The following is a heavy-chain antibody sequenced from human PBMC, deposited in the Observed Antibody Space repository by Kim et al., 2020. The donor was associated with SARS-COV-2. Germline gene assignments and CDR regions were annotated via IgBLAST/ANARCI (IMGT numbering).Heavy chain of an antibody. V-gene: IGHV3-11*04. Sequence: KGRFTISRDNAKNSLYLQMNSLRAEDTAVYYCARDGALRYFDWLVYGMDVWGQGTTVTVSS. J-gene: IGHJ6*02. D-gene: IGHD3-9*01. CDR3: ARDGALRYFDWLVYGMDV.